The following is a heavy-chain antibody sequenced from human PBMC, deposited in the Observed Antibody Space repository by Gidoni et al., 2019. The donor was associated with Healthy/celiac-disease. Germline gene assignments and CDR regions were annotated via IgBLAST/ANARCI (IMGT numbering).Heavy chain of an antibody. Sequence: EVQLLEYGGGLVQPGGSLRLCCAASGFPFSSYAMSWVRRAPGKGLECVSAIIGSGGSTYYADSVKGRFTISRDNSKNTLSLQMNILRAEDTAVYYCAKVSGDFGVVMVPPPAYWGQGTLVTVSS. J-gene: IGHJ4*02. CDR2: IIGSGGST. D-gene: IGHD3-3*01. V-gene: IGHV3-23*01. CDR1: GFPFSSYA. CDR3: AKVSGDFGVVMVPPPAY.